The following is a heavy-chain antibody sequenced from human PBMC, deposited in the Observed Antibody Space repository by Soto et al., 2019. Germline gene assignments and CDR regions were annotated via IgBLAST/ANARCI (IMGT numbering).Heavy chain of an antibody. D-gene: IGHD3-10*01. CDR3: ARLRTMVREIDY. V-gene: IGHV4-59*08. J-gene: IGHJ4*02. CDR2: IYYSGST. Sequence: SETLSLTCTVSGGSISSYYWSWIRQPPGKGLEWIGYIYYSGSTNYNPSLKSRVTISVDTSKNQFSLKLSSVTADTAVYYCARLRTMVREIDYWGQGTLVTVSS. CDR1: GGSISSYY.